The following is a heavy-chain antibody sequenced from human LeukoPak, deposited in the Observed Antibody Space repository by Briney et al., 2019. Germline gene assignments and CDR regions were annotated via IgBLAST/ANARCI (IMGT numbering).Heavy chain of an antibody. V-gene: IGHV3-43*02. CDR2: ISGDGDTT. CDR1: GFTFDDYA. Sequence: GGSLRLSRAASGFTFDDYAVHWVRQAPGKGLEWVSLISGDGDTTYYADSVKGRFTISRDNSKKSLYLQMNSLRIEDTAFYYCAICSESYGSSGPYYYGMDVWGQGTTVTVSS. CDR3: AICSESYGSSGPYYYGMDV. J-gene: IGHJ6*02. D-gene: IGHD3-22*01.